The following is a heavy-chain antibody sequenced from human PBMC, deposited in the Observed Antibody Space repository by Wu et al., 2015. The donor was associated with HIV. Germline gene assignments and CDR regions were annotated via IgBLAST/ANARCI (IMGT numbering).Heavy chain of an antibody. V-gene: IGHV1-69*05. CDR1: RRLHQLR. J-gene: IGHJ6*02. CDR2: INPLFGTT. CDR3: AINTDSVATSLYSLGV. Sequence: EVKKPGSSVKVTCKAFWRRLHQLRSQLGATGPWTRPWEWMAGINPLFGTTKFAQKFQGRLTITTDELRTTAYMDLSNLKSEDTAVYYCAINTDSVATSLYSLGVWGQGTVVTVSS. D-gene: IGHD6-19*01.